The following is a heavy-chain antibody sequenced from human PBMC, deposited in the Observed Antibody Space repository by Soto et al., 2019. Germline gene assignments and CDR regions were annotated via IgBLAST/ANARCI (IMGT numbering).Heavy chain of an antibody. Sequence: SETLSLTCAVYGGSFSGYYWSWIRQPPGKGLEWIGEINHSGSTNYNPSLKSRVTISVDTSKNQFSLKLSSVTAADTAVYYCARLKTIAVAGTCYFDYWGQGTLVTAPQ. CDR2: INHSGST. CDR3: ARLKTIAVAGTCYFDY. CDR1: GGSFSGYY. V-gene: IGHV4-34*01. D-gene: IGHD6-19*01. J-gene: IGHJ4*02.